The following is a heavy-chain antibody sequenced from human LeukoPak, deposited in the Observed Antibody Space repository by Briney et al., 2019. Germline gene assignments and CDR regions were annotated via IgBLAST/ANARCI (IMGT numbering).Heavy chain of an antibody. CDR2: IIASGGST. D-gene: IGHD5-12*01. Sequence: GGSLRLSCAPSGFSLSNYAMSWVRQAPGKGLEWVSPIIASGGSTVYADSVKGRFTISRDNSKNTLYLQMNSLRAKDTAVYYCAKGAYDYVEIGYFDHWGQGTLVTVSS. CDR1: GFSLSNYA. CDR3: AKGAYDYVEIGYFDH. V-gene: IGHV3-23*01. J-gene: IGHJ4*02.